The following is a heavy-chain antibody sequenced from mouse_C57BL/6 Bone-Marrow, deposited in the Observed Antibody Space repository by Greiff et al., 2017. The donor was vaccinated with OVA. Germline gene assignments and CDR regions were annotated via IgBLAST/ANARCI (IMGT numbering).Heavy chain of an antibody. J-gene: IGHJ2*01. Sequence: EVKVVESGAELVRPGSSVKMSCTTSGYTFTSYGINWVKQRPGQGLEWIGYIYIGNGYTEYTEKFKGKATLTSDTSSSTAYMQLSSLTSEDSAIYFCARSGVLLRSDYWGQGTTLTVAS. CDR3: ARSGVLLRSDY. CDR1: GYTFTSYG. D-gene: IGHD1-1*01. V-gene: IGHV1-58*01. CDR2: IYIGNGYT.